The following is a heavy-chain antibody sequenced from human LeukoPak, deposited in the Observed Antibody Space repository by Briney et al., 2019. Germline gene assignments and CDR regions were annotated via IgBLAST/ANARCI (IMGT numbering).Heavy chain of an antibody. CDR3: AKVSDSMIVVVISPGAFDI. CDR2: ISGSGGST. Sequence: GGSLRLSCAASGFTFSSYAMNWVRQAPGKGLEWVSAISGSGGSTYYADSVKGRFTISRDNSKNTLYLQMNSLRAEDTAVYYCAKVSDSMIVVVISPGAFDIWGQGTMVTVSS. J-gene: IGHJ3*02. V-gene: IGHV3-23*01. CDR1: GFTFSSYA. D-gene: IGHD3-22*01.